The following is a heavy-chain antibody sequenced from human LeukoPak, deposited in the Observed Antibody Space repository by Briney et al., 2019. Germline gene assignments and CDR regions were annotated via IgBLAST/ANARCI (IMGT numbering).Heavy chain of an antibody. J-gene: IGHJ4*02. V-gene: IGHV3-7*04. D-gene: IGHD3-10*01. Sequence: PGGSLRLSCAASGFTFSSYWMSWVRQAPGKGLEWVANIKQDGSEKYYVDSVKGRFTISRDNAKNSLYLQMNSLRAEETAVYYCARGPGRFMVRGVPKDYYFDYWGQGTLVTVSS. CDR3: ARGPGRFMVRGVPKDYYFDY. CDR1: GFTFSSYW. CDR2: IKQDGSEK.